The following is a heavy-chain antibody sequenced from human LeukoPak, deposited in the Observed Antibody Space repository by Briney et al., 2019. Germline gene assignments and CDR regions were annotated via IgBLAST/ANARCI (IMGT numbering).Heavy chain of an antibody. CDR1: GYAFTRHY. V-gene: IGHV1-46*01. J-gene: IGHJ5*02. D-gene: IGHD3-9*01. CDR2: INPSGSST. CDR3: ARGRYDILTGPRRGSWFDP. Sequence: ASVKVSCKASGYAFTRHYMHWVRQAPGQGLEWMGLINPSGSSTIYAQKFQGRVTMTRNTSISTAYMELSSLRSEDTAVYYCARGRYDILTGPRRGSWFDPWGQGTLVTVSS.